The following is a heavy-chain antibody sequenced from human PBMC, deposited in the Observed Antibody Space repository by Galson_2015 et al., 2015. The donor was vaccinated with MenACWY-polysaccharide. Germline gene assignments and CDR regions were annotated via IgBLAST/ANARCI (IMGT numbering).Heavy chain of an antibody. J-gene: IGHJ3*02. CDR2: ISYDGSNI. V-gene: IGHV3-30-3*01. Sequence: SLRLSCAASGFTFSSYAIHWVRQAPGKGLEWVAVISYDGSNIYYADSVKGRFTISRDNSKNTLYLQMNGLRAEDTAVYYSWATYCSRTSCFGLKDALDIWGQGTTVTVPS. D-gene: IGHD2-2*01. CDR1: GFTFSSYA. CDR3: WATYCSRTSCFGLKDALDI.